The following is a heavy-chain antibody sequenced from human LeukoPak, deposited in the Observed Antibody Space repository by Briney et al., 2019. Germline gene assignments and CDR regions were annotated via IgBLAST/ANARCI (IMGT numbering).Heavy chain of an antibody. J-gene: IGHJ5*02. Sequence: SVKVSCKASGGTFSSHAISWVRQAPGQGLEWMGGIIPIFGTANYAQKFQGRVTITADESTSTAYMELSSLRSEDTAVYYCARASPSDYDFWSGPNWFDPWGQGTLVTVSS. CDR1: GGTFSSHA. V-gene: IGHV1-69*01. CDR2: IIPIFGTA. D-gene: IGHD3-3*01. CDR3: ARASPSDYDFWSGPNWFDP.